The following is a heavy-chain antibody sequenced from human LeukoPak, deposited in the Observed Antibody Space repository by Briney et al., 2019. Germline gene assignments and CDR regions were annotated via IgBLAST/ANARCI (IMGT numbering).Heavy chain of an antibody. J-gene: IGHJ4*02. CDR1: GYTFTSYY. CDR3: ARDRYYYDSSGYIRGISFDY. Sequence: VASVKVSCKASGYTFTSYYMHWVRQAPGQGLEWMGVINPSGGSTSYAQKFQGGVTMTRDTSTSTVYMELSSLRSEDTAVYYCARDRYYYDSSGYIRGISFDYWGQGTLVTVSS. CDR2: INPSGGST. D-gene: IGHD3-22*01. V-gene: IGHV1-46*01.